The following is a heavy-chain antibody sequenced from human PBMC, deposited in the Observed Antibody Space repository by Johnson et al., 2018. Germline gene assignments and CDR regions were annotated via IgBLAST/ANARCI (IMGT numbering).Heavy chain of an antibody. Sequence: QVQLVESGGGVVQPGGSLRLSCAASGFTFSSSAMHWVRQAPGKGLEWVVVLSYDGSNKHYADPVKGRFTISRDNSKNTLYLQMNSLRAEDTAVYYCARVRFASSPQRNDLSYYYYMDVWGKGTTVTVSS. D-gene: IGHD1-1*01. CDR1: GFTFSSSA. V-gene: IGHV3-30*14. CDR3: ARVRFASSPQRNDLSYYYYMDV. J-gene: IGHJ6*03. CDR2: LSYDGSNK.